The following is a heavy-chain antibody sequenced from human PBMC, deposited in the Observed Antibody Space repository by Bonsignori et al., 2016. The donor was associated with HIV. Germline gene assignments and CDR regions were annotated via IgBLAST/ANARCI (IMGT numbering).Heavy chain of an antibody. CDR2: IKQDGSEK. V-gene: IGHV3-7*01. Sequence: EVQLVESGGGLVHPGGSLRLSCAASGFTFNSYWMNWVRQAPGKGLEWVANIKQDGSEKYYVDSVKGRFTISRDNAKNSVYLQMNSLRAEDTAVYYCARRNLLDYWGQGTLVTVSS. CDR3: ARRNLLDY. J-gene: IGHJ4*02. CDR1: GFTFNSYW.